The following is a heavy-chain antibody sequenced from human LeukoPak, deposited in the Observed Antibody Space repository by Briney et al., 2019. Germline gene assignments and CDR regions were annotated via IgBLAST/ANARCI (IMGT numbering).Heavy chain of an antibody. J-gene: IGHJ6*03. Sequence: PSETLSLTCAVYGGSFSGYYWSWIRQPPGKGLEWIGEINHSGSTNYNPSLKSRVTISVDTSKNQFSLKLSSVTAADTAVYYCARQGPPGLYYYYYYYMDVWGKGTTVTVSS. CDR2: INHSGST. CDR1: GGSFSGYY. V-gene: IGHV4-34*01. CDR3: ARQGPPGLYYYYYYYMDV.